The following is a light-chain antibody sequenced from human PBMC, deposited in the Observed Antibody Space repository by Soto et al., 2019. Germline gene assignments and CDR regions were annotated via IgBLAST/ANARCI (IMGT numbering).Light chain of an antibody. CDR3: QQYVDYNSPRYS. CDR2: ATS. J-gene: IGKJ2*03. Sequence: EIVLTQSPGTLSLSPGDRVTLSCRASQSVSTNYFSWYQQKPGQAPRLLIYATSSRAVGIPDRFSGSVSGTDFTLTISRLEPEDFASYYCQQYVDYNSPRYSFGQGTRLDI. CDR1: QSVSTNY. V-gene: IGKV3-20*01.